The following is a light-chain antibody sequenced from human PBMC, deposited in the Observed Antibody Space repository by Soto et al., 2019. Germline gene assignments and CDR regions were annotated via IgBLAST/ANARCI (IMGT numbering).Light chain of an antibody. Sequence: QTVVTQEPSFSVSPGGTVTLTCGLSSGSVSTSYYPSWYQQTPGQAPRTLIYSTNTRSSGVPDRFSGSILGNKAALTITGAQADDESDYYCWLYMGSGIVVFGGGTQLTVL. CDR2: STN. J-gene: IGLJ2*01. V-gene: IGLV8-61*01. CDR3: WLYMGSGIVV. CDR1: SGSVSTSYY.